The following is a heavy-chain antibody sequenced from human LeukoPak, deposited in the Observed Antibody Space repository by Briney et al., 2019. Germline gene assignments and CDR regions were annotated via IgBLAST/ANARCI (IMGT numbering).Heavy chain of an antibody. CDR3: ARGGLVVSTSHGWFDP. Sequence: PGGSLRLSCAASGFTFSSYWMSWVRQAPGKGLEWVANIKQDGSEKYYVDSVKGRFTISRDNAKNSLYLQMNSLRAEDTAVYYCARGGLVVSTSHGWFDPWGQGTLVTVSS. CDR1: GFTFSSYW. J-gene: IGHJ5*02. CDR2: IKQDGSEK. V-gene: IGHV3-7*01. D-gene: IGHD2-2*01.